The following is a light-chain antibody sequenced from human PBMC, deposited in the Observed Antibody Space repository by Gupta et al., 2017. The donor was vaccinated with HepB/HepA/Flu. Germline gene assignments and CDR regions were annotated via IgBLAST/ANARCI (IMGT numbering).Light chain of an antibody. CDR3: AAWDDNLNGVL. Sequence: VTISCSGSSSNIGRNTVNWYQQLPGTAPKLLIYNNNQRPSGIPDRFSVSKSGTAASLAISGLQSEDEADYYCAAWDDNLNGVLFGGGTKLTVL. V-gene: IGLV1-44*01. CDR2: NNN. CDR1: SSNIGRNT. J-gene: IGLJ2*01.